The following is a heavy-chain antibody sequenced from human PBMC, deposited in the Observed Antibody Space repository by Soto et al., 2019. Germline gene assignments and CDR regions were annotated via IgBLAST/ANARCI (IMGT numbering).Heavy chain of an antibody. CDR2: ISSSSNYI. CDR3: ARGYGELDY. V-gene: IGHV3-21*01. CDR1: GFTFSTYT. J-gene: IGHJ4*02. Sequence: EVQLVESGGGLVKPGGSLRLSCAASGFTFSTYTMNWVRQAPGKGLEWVSSISSSSNYIYYADSVKGRFTISRDNAKNSLYQHMNSRGAEDRAVYYCARGYGELDYWGQGTLVTVSS. D-gene: IGHD4-17*01.